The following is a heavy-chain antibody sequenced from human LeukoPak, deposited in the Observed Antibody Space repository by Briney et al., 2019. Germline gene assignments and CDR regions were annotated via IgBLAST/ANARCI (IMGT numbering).Heavy chain of an antibody. V-gene: IGHV1-18*01. D-gene: IGHD3-22*01. Sequence: WASVKVSRKASGYTFINYGISWVRQAPGQGLEWMGWISDYNGNTNYAQKLQGRVTMTTDTSTSTAYMELRSLRSDDTAVYYCARDRAYDSPSGGYWGQGTLVTVSS. J-gene: IGHJ4*02. CDR2: ISDYNGNT. CDR3: ARDRAYDSPSGGY. CDR1: GYTFINYG.